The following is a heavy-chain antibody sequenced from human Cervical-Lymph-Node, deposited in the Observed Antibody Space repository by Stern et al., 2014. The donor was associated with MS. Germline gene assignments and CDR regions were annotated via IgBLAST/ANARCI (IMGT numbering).Heavy chain of an antibody. CDR2: IIPVLRAV. D-gene: IGHD1-1*01. Sequence: VQLVQSGAEVKKPGSSVKVSCMASGGTFSTYAISWVRQAPGKGLEWMGGIIPVLRAVKYAQKFQGRVTISADESTSTAHMELSSLRSEDTAVYYCARNNWNPYYYNYYYMDVWGQGTAVTVSS. J-gene: IGHJ6*03. V-gene: IGHV1-69*01. CDR3: ARNNWNPYYYNYYYMDV. CDR1: GGTFSTYA.